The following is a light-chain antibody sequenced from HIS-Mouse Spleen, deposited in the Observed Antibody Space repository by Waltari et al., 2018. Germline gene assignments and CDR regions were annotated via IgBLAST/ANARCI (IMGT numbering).Light chain of an antibody. CDR1: ASPTQH. CDR2: KDS. J-gene: IGLJ2*01. V-gene: IGLV3-25*03. Sequence: SYELTQPPSVSVSPGQTARITCPGDASPTQHAYWYQQKPGQAPVLVIYKDSERPSGIPERFSGSSSGKTVTLTISGVQAEDEADYYCQSADSSGTYVVFGGGTKLTVL. CDR3: QSADSSGTYVV.